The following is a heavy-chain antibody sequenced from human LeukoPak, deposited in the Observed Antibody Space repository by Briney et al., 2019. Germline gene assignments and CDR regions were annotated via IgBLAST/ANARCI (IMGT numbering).Heavy chain of an antibody. D-gene: IGHD6-19*01. Sequence: SVKVSCKASGGTFTSYAISWVRQAPGQGLEWMGGIIPIFGTANYAQKFQGRVTITADESTSTAYMELSSLRSEDTAVYYCARVYSSGWYPGNTWPFDYWGQGTLVTVSS. CDR3: ARVYSSGWYPGNTWPFDY. J-gene: IGHJ4*02. V-gene: IGHV1-69*13. CDR2: IIPIFGTA. CDR1: GGTFTSYA.